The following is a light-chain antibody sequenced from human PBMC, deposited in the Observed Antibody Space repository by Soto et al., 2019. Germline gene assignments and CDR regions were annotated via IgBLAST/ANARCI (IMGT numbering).Light chain of an antibody. Sequence: EIVLTQSPATLSLSPGTGATLSCRASQIVTSSLAWYQQRPGQAPRLLIYDVANWAVGIPARFSGSGSGTDFTLTITSLEPEDFAVYYCQQRSSWPLTFGGGTRVE. V-gene: IGKV3-11*01. CDR2: DVA. J-gene: IGKJ4*01. CDR3: QQRSSWPLT. CDR1: QIVTSS.